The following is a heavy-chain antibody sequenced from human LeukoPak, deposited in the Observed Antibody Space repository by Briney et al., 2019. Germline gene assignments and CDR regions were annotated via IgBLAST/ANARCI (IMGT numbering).Heavy chain of an antibody. V-gene: IGHV4-59*01. D-gene: IGHD6-19*01. Sequence: SETLSLTCTVSGGSISSYYWSWLRQPPGKGLEWIGYIYYSGSTNYNPSLKSRVTISVDTSKNQFSLKLSSVTAADTAVYYCARESVAGHPYYYYYMDVWGKGTTVTVSS. CDR3: ARESVAGHPYYYYYMDV. CDR1: GGSISSYY. CDR2: IYYSGST. J-gene: IGHJ6*03.